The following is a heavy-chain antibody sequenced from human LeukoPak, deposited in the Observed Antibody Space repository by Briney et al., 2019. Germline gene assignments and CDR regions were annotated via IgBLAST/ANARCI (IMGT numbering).Heavy chain of an antibody. CDR3: AKDLDIVATITGN. V-gene: IGHV3-23*01. D-gene: IGHD5-12*01. Sequence: GGSLRLSCAASGFTFSSYAMSWVRQAPGKGLEWASGVSGSGGSTYYADSVKGRFTISRDNSKNTLYLQMNSLRAEGTAVYYCAKDLDIVATITGNWGQGTLVTVSS. CDR2: VSGSGGST. CDR1: GFTFSSYA. J-gene: IGHJ4*02.